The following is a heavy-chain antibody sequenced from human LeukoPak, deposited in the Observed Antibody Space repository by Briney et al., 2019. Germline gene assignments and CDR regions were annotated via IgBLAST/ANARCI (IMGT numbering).Heavy chain of an antibody. D-gene: IGHD6-13*01. Sequence: SETPSLTCTVSGGSISSSTYHWRWIRQPPGKGLEWIGSIYYSGTTYYNPSLKSRVTISVDTSKNQFSLKLSSVIAADTAVYYCARVAAARTRWFDPWGQGTLVTVSS. CDR3: ARVAAARTRWFDP. CDR1: GGSISSSTYH. CDR2: IYYSGTT. J-gene: IGHJ5*02. V-gene: IGHV4-39*01.